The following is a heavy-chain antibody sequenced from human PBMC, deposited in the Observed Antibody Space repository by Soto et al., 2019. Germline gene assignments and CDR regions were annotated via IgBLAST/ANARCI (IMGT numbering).Heavy chain of an antibody. CDR2: IYYSGST. D-gene: IGHD3-16*02. Sequence: SETLSLTCTVSGGSISSGDYYWSWIRQPPGKGLEWIGYIYYSGSTYYNPSLKGRVTISVDTSKNQFSLKLSSVTAADTAVYYCAREVNDYVWGSYRFTDYWGQGTLVTVSS. J-gene: IGHJ4*02. CDR3: AREVNDYVWGSYRFTDY. CDR1: GGSISSGDYY. V-gene: IGHV4-30-4*01.